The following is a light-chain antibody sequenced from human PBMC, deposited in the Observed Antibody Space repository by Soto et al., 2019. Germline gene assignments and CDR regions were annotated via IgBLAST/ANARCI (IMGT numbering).Light chain of an antibody. CDR3: SSYSTSSSLV. CDR1: STDIGAFNY. CDR2: DVS. V-gene: IGLV2-14*03. Sequence: QSALTQPASVSGSPGQSITISCAGTSTDIGAFNYVSWYQHHPGKAPKLLIFDVSDRPSGVSTRFSASKSANTASLTISGLQAEDEADYYCSSYSTSSSLVFGGGTKVTVL. J-gene: IGLJ2*01.